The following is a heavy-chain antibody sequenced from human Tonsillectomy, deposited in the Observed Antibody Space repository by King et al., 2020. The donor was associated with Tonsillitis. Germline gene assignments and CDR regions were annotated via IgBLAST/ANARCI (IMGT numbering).Heavy chain of an antibody. J-gene: IGHJ5*02. Sequence: VQLVESGGGVVQPGRSLRLSCAASGFTFSSYDMHWVRQAPGKGLEWVAVISYDGRNKYYADSVKGRFTISRDNSKNTLHLQMNGLRAEDTAMYYCAKDVVVRGVISTWFDPWGQGTLVTVSS. D-gene: IGHD3-10*01. CDR1: GFTFSSYD. V-gene: IGHV3-30*18. CDR2: ISYDGRNK. CDR3: AKDVVVRGVISTWFDP.